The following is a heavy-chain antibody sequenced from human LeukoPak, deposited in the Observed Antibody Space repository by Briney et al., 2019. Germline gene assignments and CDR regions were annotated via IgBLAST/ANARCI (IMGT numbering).Heavy chain of an antibody. CDR3: AREQYYYGSGRGWFDP. Sequence: GGSLRLSCAASGFTFSSYSMNWVRQAPGKGLEWVSSISSSSSYIYYADSVEGRFTISRDNAKNSLYLQMNSLRAEDTAVYYRAREQYYYGSGRGWFDPWGQGTLVTVSS. CDR2: ISSSSSYI. J-gene: IGHJ5*02. CDR1: GFTFSSYS. D-gene: IGHD3-10*01. V-gene: IGHV3-21*01.